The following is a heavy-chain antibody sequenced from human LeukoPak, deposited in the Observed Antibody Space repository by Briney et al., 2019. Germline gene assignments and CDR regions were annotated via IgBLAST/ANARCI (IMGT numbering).Heavy chain of an antibody. V-gene: IGHV3-33*01. J-gene: IGHJ4*02. CDR3: ARDRYGANSPFDH. CDR1: GFTFSNYG. CDR2: IWYDASNQ. Sequence: GGSLRLSCAASGFTFSNYGMHWVRQAPGKGLEWVAVIWYDASNQYYADSVKGRFTISRDDSENTPYLQMNSLRAEDTAVYYCARDRYGANSPFDHWGQGTQVTVSS. D-gene: IGHD4-23*01.